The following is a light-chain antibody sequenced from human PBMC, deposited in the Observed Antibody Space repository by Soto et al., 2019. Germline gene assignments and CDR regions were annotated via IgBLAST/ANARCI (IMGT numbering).Light chain of an antibody. J-gene: IGKJ5*01. CDR1: QSVTSN. CDR2: GAS. Sequence: DIVMTQSPAILSVAAGERAALSCRASQSVTSNLAWYQKKPGQAPRLLIYGASTRATGVPARFSGSGSGTEFTLTISSLQSEDFAVYYCQQYNNWPPTFGQGTRLEIK. V-gene: IGKV3-15*01. CDR3: QQYNNWPPT.